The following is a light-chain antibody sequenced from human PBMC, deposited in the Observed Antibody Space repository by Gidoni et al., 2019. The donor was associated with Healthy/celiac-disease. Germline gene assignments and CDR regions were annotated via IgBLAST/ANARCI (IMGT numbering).Light chain of an antibody. CDR3: QQSYSTPWS. CDR2: AAS. J-gene: IGKJ3*01. V-gene: IGKV1-39*01. Sequence: IHMTQSPSSLSASVGDRVTTTSRASQSISSYLNWNQQKPGKAPKLLIYAASSVKSGVPSRFSGSGSGTDFTLTISSLQPEDFANYYCQQSYSTPWSFGPGTKVDIK. CDR1: QSISSY.